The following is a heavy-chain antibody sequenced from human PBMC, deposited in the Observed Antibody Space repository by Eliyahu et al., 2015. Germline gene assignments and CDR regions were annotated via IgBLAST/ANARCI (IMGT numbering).Heavy chain of an antibody. CDR1: GXTFTXXY. CDR3: ARCVVPSAIRELNWFDP. J-gene: IGHJ5*02. CDR2: INPNSGAT. D-gene: IGHD2-2*02. Sequence: QKQLVQSGAEVKKPGASVKVSCEASGXTFTXXYISWLRQAPGQGLEWMGWINPNSGATIYSQNFQGRVTMTRDTSINTAYMEVSGLRSDDTAVYYCARCVVPSAIRELNWFDPWGQGTLVTVSS. V-gene: IGHV1-2*02.